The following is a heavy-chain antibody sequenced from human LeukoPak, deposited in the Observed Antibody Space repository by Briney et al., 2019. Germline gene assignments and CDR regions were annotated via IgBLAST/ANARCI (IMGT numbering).Heavy chain of an antibody. V-gene: IGHV4-59*01. D-gene: IGHD6-6*01. CDR3: ASYSRSSFYFDY. CDR1: GGSLSSDY. Sequence: SETLSLTCTVSGGSLSSDYWSWIRQPPGKGLEWIGYIYYSGSTNYNPSLKSRVTISVDTSKNQFSLKLSSVTAADTAVYYCASYSRSSFYFDYWGQGTLVTVSS. J-gene: IGHJ4*02. CDR2: IYYSGST.